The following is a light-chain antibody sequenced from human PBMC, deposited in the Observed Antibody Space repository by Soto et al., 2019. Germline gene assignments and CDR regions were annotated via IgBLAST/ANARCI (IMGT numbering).Light chain of an antibody. V-gene: IGKV3-20*01. CDR2: RAS. Sequence: EIVLTQSPGTLSLSPGERATLSCRASQSVSSDYLAWYQQKPGQTPKVLIYRASSRATGIPDRFSGSGSGTDFTLTISRLEPEDFAVYYCQQYTHWPSFTFGPGTKVDIK. CDR3: QQYTHWPSFT. CDR1: QSVSSDY. J-gene: IGKJ3*01.